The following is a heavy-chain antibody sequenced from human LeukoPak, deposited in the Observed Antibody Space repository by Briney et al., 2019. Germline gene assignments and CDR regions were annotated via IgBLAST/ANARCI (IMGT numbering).Heavy chain of an antibody. J-gene: IGHJ4*02. CDR2: INHSGST. CDR1: GGSFSGYY. Sequence: SETLSLTCAVYGGSFSGYYWSWIRQPPGKGLEWIGEINHSGSTNYNPSLKSRVTISVDTSKNQFSLKLSSVTAEDTAVYYCARDSDIVVVPAAMGYWGQGTLVTVSS. V-gene: IGHV4-34*01. D-gene: IGHD2-2*01. CDR3: ARDSDIVVVPAAMGY.